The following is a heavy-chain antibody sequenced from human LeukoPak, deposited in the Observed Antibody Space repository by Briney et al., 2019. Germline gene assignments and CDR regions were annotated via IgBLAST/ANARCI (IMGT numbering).Heavy chain of an antibody. CDR2: INHSGST. Sequence: PSETLSLTCAVYGGSFSGYYWSWIRQPPGKGLEWIGEINHSGSTNYNPSLKSRVTISVDTSKNQFSLKLSSVTAADTAVYYCARGWYSTFRWFDPWGQGTLVTVSS. CDR3: ARGWYSTFRWFDP. CDR1: GGSFSGYY. V-gene: IGHV4-34*01. D-gene: IGHD3-16*01. J-gene: IGHJ5*02.